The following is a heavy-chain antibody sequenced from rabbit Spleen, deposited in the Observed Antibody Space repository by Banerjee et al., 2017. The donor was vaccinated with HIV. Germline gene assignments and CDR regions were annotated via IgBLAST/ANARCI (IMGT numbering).Heavy chain of an antibody. D-gene: IGHD8-1*01. CDR3: ARDTGTSFSSYGMDL. Sequence: QSLEESGGDLVKPGASLTLTCTASGVSFSVSSYMCWVRQAPGKGLEWIACIDIGSSGFTYFASWAKGRFTISKTSSTTVALQMTGMTAADTATYFCARDTGTSFSSYGMDLWGPGTLVTVS. CDR1: GVSFSVSSY. J-gene: IGHJ6*01. CDR2: IDIGSSGFT. V-gene: IGHV1S40*01.